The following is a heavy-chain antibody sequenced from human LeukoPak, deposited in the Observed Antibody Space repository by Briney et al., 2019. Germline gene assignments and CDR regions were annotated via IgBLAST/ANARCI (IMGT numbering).Heavy chain of an antibody. CDR2: ISSSSSYI. Sequence: GGSLRLSCEASGFTFSGYWMSWVRQAPGKGLEWVSSISSSSSYIYYADSVKGRFTISRDNAKNSLYLQMNSLRAEDTAVYYCASVDSSGYRAFDIWGQGTMVTVSS. CDR3: ASVDSSGYRAFDI. J-gene: IGHJ3*02. V-gene: IGHV3-21*01. CDR1: GFTFSGYW. D-gene: IGHD3-22*01.